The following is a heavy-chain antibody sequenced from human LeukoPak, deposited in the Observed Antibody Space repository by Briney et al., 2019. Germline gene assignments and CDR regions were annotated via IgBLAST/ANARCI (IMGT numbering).Heavy chain of an antibody. CDR1: EYTFTVYY. V-gene: IGHV1-2*02. D-gene: IGHD5-24*01. CDR2: INPNRGGT. J-gene: IGHJ3*02. Sequence: ASVKVSCKASEYTFTVYYIHWVRQAPGQGFEWMGWINPNRGGTNYAQKFQGRVTMTRDTSINTAYMELSRLRSDDTAVYYCARDVREGAFDIWGQGTMVTVSS. CDR3: ARDVREGAFDI.